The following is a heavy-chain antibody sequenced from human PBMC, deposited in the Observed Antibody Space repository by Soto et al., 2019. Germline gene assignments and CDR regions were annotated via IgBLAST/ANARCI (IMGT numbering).Heavy chain of an antibody. V-gene: IGHV1-46*01. J-gene: IGHJ4*02. D-gene: IGHD4-17*01. Sequence: QVQLVQSGAEVRKPGASVRLSCKASGYTLTRFYLHWVRQAPGQGLEWMGIINTRGGTTACAQKFRGRLTVTRDTSTSTVYMELSNLRSEDTAIYYCARGPDDSDVPRWDYWGQGTRVTVSS. CDR1: GYTLTRFY. CDR3: ARGPDDSDVPRWDY. CDR2: INTRGGTT.